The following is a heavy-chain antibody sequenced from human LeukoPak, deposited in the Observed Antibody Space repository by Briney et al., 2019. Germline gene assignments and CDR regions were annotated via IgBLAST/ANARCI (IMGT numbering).Heavy chain of an antibody. CDR1: GYTFTSYA. Sequence: ASVKVSCKASGYTFTSYAMHWVRQAPGQTFEWLGWINPSNGYTKYSQEFHGRVSITRDSSASTVFMEVNGLRSEDMAVYYCAIRDGHTDHWGQGTLVSVSS. V-gene: IGHV1-3*03. J-gene: IGHJ4*02. CDR2: INPSNGYT. CDR3: AIRDGHTDH. D-gene: IGHD5-24*01.